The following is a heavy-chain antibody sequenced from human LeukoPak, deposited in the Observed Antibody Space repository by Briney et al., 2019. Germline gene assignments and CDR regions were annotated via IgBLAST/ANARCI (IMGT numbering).Heavy chain of an antibody. CDR3: ARGPVTPIQNWFDP. CDR2: INPNSGGA. D-gene: IGHD4-17*01. Sequence: ASVTVSCTATGYIFIDYYMHWVRQAPGQGLEWMGRINPNSGGANYAQKFQGRVTMTRDTSINTAYMELSRLGSDDTAMYYCARGPVTPIQNWFDPWGQGTLVTVSS. J-gene: IGHJ5*02. V-gene: IGHV1-2*06. CDR1: GYIFIDYY.